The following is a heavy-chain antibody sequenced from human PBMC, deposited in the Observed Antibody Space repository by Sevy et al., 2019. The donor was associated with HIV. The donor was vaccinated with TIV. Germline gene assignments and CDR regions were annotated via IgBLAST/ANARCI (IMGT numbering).Heavy chain of an antibody. CDR3: VKDPDYNFWRGEYGMDV. J-gene: IGHJ6*02. V-gene: IGHV3-64D*06. D-gene: IGHD3-3*01. Sequence: GGSLRLSCSGSGFSFSNSAMNWVRQTPGKGLKYVSAISSDGVSTYYTDSVRGRFTISRDNSKNTLYLQMSSLRVEDTAVYYCVKDPDYNFWRGEYGMDVWGQGTTVTVS. CDR1: GFSFSNSA. CDR2: ISSDGVST.